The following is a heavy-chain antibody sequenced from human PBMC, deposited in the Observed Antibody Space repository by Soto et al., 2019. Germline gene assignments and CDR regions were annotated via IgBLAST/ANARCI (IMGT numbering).Heavy chain of an antibody. CDR1: GYTFTSYY. J-gene: IGHJ3*02. V-gene: IGHV1-46*01. CDR2: INPSDGST. Sequence: ASVKVSCKASGYTFTSYYMHWVRQAPGQGLEWMGIINPSDGSTSYAQKVQGRVTMTTETSTYTAYMELRSLRSDDTAVYYCARDWASISWVRSSDALDIWGLGTVVTVSS. CDR3: ARDWASISWVRSSDALDI. D-gene: IGHD6-13*01.